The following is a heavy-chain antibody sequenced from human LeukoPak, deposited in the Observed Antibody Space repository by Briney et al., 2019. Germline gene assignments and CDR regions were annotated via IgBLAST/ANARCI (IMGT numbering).Heavy chain of an antibody. CDR1: GFTFNTYA. D-gene: IGHD1-26*01. CDR2: ISGSGSST. Sequence: PGGSLRLSCAASGFTFNTYAMSWVRQAPGKGLEWVSAISGSGSSTYYADSVKGRFTISRDNSKSTLYLQMNSLRAEDTAVYYALVGARKVDYWGQGTLVTVSS. J-gene: IGHJ4*02. CDR3: LVGARKVDY. V-gene: IGHV3-23*01.